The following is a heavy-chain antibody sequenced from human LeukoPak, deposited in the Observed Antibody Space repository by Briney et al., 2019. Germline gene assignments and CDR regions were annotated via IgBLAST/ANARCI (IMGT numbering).Heavy chain of an antibody. J-gene: IGHJ6*02. CDR2: ISYDGSNK. D-gene: IGHD3-10*01. CDR3: AKDLSSSGSSYYYYYGMDV. V-gene: IGHV3-30*18. Sequence: GRSLRLSCAASGFTFSSYGMHWVRQAPGKGLEWVAVISYDGSNKYYADSVKGRFTISRDNSKNTLYLQMNSLRAEDTAVYYCAKDLSSSGSSYYYYYGMDVWGQGTTVTVSS. CDR1: GFTFSSYG.